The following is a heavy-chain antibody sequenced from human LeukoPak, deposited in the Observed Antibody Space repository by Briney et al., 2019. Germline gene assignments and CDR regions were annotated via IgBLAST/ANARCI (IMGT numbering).Heavy chain of an antibody. Sequence: SETLSLTCAVSGGSFIDYYWSWIRQPPGKGLEWIGEISHSGSTRYSPSLKSRVTISVDTSNNQFSLKLSSVTAADTAVYYCARQDKDVWRGYNMDVWGKGTTVTVSS. J-gene: IGHJ6*03. D-gene: IGHD3-3*01. CDR1: GGSFIDYY. V-gene: IGHV4-34*01. CDR3: ARQDKDVWRGYNMDV. CDR2: ISHSGST.